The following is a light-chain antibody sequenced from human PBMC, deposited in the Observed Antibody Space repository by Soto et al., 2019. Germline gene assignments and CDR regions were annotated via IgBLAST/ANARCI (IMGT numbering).Light chain of an antibody. J-gene: IGLJ2*01. Sequence: SYELTQPPSVSVSPGQTATITCSGDKLGNKYASWYQQKPGQSPVQVIYEDTKRPSGIPERFSGSNSGNTATLTISGTQAMDEADYYCQAWVTGTGVFGGGTNLTVL. CDR2: EDT. CDR3: QAWVTGTGV. CDR1: KLGNKY. V-gene: IGLV3-1*01.